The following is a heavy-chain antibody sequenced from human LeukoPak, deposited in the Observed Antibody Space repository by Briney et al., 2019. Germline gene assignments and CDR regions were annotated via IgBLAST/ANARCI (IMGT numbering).Heavy chain of an antibody. V-gene: IGHV3-7*03. CDR1: GFTFSSYW. CDR2: IKQVGSEK. Sequence: GGSLRLSCAASGFTFSSYWMSWVRQAPGKGLEWVANIKQVGSEKYYVDSVKGRFTISRDNSENTLYLQMNSLRAEDTALYYCTKRHDYYETSGYYPDFDFWGQGTLVSVSS. D-gene: IGHD3-22*01. J-gene: IGHJ4*02. CDR3: TKRHDYYETSGYYPDFDF.